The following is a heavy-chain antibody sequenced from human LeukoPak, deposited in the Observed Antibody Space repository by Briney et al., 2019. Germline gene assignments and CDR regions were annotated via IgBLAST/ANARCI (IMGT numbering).Heavy chain of an antibody. CDR3: AKDVSFRRGHNFDASDI. CDR2: ITWDSTNT. CDR1: GFKFADAP. J-gene: IGHJ3*02. D-gene: IGHD5-24*01. V-gene: IGHV3-43*01. Sequence: PGGSLRLSCTASGFKFADAPMHWVRQSPGKGLEWIALITWDSTNTYYADSVKGRFTISRDDSRNTLYLQMNSLRSDDTALYYFAKDVSFRRGHNFDASDIWGLGTLVTVSS.